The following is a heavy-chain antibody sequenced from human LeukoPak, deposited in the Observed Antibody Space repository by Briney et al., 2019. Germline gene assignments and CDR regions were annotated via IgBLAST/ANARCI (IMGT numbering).Heavy chain of an antibody. J-gene: IGHJ4*02. CDR3: AKDALPLGYCSSTSCYTGGFDY. Sequence: GRSLRLSCAASGFTFSSYGMHWVRQAPGKGLEWVVFIRYDGSNKYYADSVKGRFTISRDNSKNTLYLQMNSLRAEDTAVYYCAKDALPLGYCSSTSCYTGGFDYWGQGTLVTVSS. CDR1: GFTFSSYG. V-gene: IGHV3-30*02. D-gene: IGHD2-2*02. CDR2: IRYDGSNK.